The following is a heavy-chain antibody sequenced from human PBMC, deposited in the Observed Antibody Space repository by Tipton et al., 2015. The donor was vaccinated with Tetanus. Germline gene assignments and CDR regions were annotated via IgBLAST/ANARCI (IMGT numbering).Heavy chain of an antibody. CDR3: ARANNEFPKKGPFDS. CDR1: GFTLSDYY. D-gene: IGHD1-1*01. V-gene: IGHV3-11*04. Sequence: LSLTCAASGFTLSDYYMSWIRQAPGKGLEWLSYISSSGATINYADSVKGRFTLSRDTAKNSLYLLMDSLRAEDTAVYYCARANNEFPKKGPFDSWGQGSLVIVSS. J-gene: IGHJ4*02. CDR2: ISSSGATI.